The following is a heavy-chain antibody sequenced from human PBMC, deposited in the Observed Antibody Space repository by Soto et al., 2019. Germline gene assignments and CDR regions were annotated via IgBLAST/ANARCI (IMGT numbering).Heavy chain of an antibody. J-gene: IGHJ4*02. V-gene: IGHV4-59*12. D-gene: IGHD3-22*01. CDR3: VRDSVVSRTYYFDL. CDR1: GGSISSYY. CDR2: IYYSGST. Sequence: SDTLSLTCTVSGGSISSYYWSWIRQPPGKGLEWIGYIYYSGSTNYNPSLKSRVTISVDTSKNQFSLKLSSVTAADTAVYHCVRDSVVSRTYYFDLWGQGTLVTVSS.